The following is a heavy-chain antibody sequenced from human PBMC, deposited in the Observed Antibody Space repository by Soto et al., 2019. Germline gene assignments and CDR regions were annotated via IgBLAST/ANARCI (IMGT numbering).Heavy chain of an antibody. CDR2: ISSSSTI. CDR1: GFTFSSYS. J-gene: IGHJ6*02. CDR3: ARATYYYDSNGYYPPKGMDV. D-gene: IGHD3-22*01. Sequence: PGGSLRLSCAASGFTFSSYSMNWVRQAPGKGLEWVSYISSSSTIYYADSVKGRFTISRDNAKNSLYLQMNSLRDEDTAVYYCARATYYYDSNGYYPPKGMDVWGQGTTVTVSS. V-gene: IGHV3-48*02.